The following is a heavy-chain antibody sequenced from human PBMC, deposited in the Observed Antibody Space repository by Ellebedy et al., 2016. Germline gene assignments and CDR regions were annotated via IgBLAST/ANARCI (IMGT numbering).Heavy chain of an antibody. J-gene: IGHJ4*02. CDR2: ISSSGSLK. CDR1: GFTFSSYS. CDR3: TREAGGSFVDS. D-gene: IGHD1-26*01. Sequence: GGSLRLSXAVSGFTFSSYSFNWIRQAPGKGPEWVSHISSSGSLKFYADSLRDRFTISRDNAKNLLHLQMNSLTAEDTAVYFCTREAGGSFVDSWGQGVLVTVSS. V-gene: IGHV3-48*04.